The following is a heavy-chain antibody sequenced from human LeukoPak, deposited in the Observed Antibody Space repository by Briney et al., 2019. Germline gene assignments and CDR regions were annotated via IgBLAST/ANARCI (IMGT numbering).Heavy chain of an antibody. CDR2: IYYSGST. CDR3: ARVAWYSSSWRYIDY. J-gene: IGHJ4*02. Sequence: PSETLSLICTVSGGSISSYYWSWIRQPPGKGLEWIGYIYYSGSTNYNPSLKSRVTISVDTSKNQFSLKLSSVTAADTAVYYCARVAWYSSSWRYIDYWGQGTLVTVSS. V-gene: IGHV4-59*01. CDR1: GGSISSYY. D-gene: IGHD6-13*01.